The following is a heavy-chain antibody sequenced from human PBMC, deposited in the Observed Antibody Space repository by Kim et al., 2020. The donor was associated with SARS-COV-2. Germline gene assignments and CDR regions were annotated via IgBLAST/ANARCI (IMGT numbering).Heavy chain of an antibody. CDR2: LSGSGGTT. D-gene: IGHD3-22*01. V-gene: IGHV3-23*01. CDR1: GFAFSSYA. J-gene: IGHJ4*02. Sequence: GGSLRLSCAASGFAFSSYAMSWVRQAPGRGVEWVSALSGSGGTTYYADSVKGRFTVSRDNSKNTLYLQLNSLRAEDTAVYYCAKDSYDTSGSRFDCWGQGTLVTVSS. CDR3: AKDSYDTSGSRFDC.